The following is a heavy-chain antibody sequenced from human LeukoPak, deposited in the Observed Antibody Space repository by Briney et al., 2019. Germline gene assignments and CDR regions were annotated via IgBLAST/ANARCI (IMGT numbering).Heavy chain of an antibody. CDR2: IYSSGST. J-gene: IGHJ5*02. Sequence: SETLSLTCTVSGASISGDYWSWIRQPPGKGLEWIAFIYSSGSTYYNPSLKSRVTISVDTSKNQFSLKLSSVAAADTAVYYCAREFKGSSWYTTVFLDNWFDPWGQGTLVTVSS. V-gene: IGHV4-59*12. D-gene: IGHD6-13*01. CDR3: AREFKGSSWYTTVFLDNWFDP. CDR1: GASISGDY.